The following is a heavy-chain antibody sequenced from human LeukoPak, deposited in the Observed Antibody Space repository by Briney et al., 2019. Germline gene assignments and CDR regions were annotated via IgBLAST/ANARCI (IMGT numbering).Heavy chain of an antibody. J-gene: IGHJ4*02. CDR1: GGSISSYY. D-gene: IGHD3-22*01. V-gene: IGHV4-59*01. CDR2: IYYSGST. CDR3: ARDEYYYDSSGPSFDY. Sequence: SETLSLTCTVSGGSISSYYWSWIRQPPGKGLEWIGYIYYSGSTNYNPSLRSRVTISVDTSKNQFSLKLTSVTAADTAVYYCARDEYYYDSSGPSFDYWGQGTLVTVSS.